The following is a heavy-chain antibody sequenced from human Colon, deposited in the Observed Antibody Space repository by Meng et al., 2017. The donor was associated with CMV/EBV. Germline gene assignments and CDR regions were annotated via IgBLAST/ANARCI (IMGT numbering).Heavy chain of an antibody. V-gene: IGHV4-59*01. Sequence: SETLSLTCTVSGGSISSYYWSWIRQPPGKGLEWIGYIYYTGRTNYKSSLKSRVTISLDMSKNQFSLYLSSVTAADTAVYYCARVELYSYYYAMDVWGQGTTVTVSS. J-gene: IGHJ6*02. D-gene: IGHD1-1*01. CDR1: GGSISSYY. CDR2: IYYTGRT. CDR3: ARVELYSYYYAMDV.